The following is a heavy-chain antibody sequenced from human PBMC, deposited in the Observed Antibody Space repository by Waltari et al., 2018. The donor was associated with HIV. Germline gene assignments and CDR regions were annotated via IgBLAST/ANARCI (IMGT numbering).Heavy chain of an antibody. J-gene: IGHJ5*02. V-gene: IGHV4-39*01. CDR3: ARHVVVVAARGPDWFDP. D-gene: IGHD2-15*01. Sequence: QLQLQESGPGLVKPSETLSLTCTVSGGSISSSSYYWGWIRQPPGKGLEWIGSIYYSGSTYYNPSLKSRVTISVDTSKNQFSLKLSSVTAADTAVYYCARHVVVVAARGPDWFDPWGQGTLVTVSS. CDR1: GGSISSSSYY. CDR2: IYYSGST.